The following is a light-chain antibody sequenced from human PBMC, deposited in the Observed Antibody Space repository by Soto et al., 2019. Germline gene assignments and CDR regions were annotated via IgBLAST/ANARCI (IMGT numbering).Light chain of an antibody. CDR1: QGISSY. CDR3: QQLNSYPPYT. CDR2: AAS. V-gene: IGKV1-9*01. J-gene: IGKJ2*01. Sequence: DIQLTQSPSFLSASVGDRVTITCRASQGISSYLAWYQQKPGKAPKLLIYAASTLQSGVPSRFNGSGSGTEFTLTISSLQPEDFATYYCQQLNSYPPYTFGQGTKLEIK.